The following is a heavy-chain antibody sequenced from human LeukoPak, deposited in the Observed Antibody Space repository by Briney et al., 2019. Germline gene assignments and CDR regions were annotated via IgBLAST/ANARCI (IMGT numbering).Heavy chain of an antibody. Sequence: GGSLRLSCAASGFTFSSYAISWVRQAPGKGLEWVSAISGSGGSTYYADSVKGRFTISRDNSKNTLYLQMNSLRAEDTAVYYCAKGSGYCSGGSCYYAFDIWGQGTMVAVSS. CDR2: ISGSGGST. V-gene: IGHV3-23*01. CDR3: AKGSGYCSGGSCYYAFDI. J-gene: IGHJ3*02. D-gene: IGHD2-15*01. CDR1: GFTFSSYA.